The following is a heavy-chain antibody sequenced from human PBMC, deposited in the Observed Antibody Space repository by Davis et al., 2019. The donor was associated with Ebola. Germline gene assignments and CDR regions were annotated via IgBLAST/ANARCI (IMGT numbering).Heavy chain of an antibody. Sequence: DSVKGRFTISRDDSRNMLFLEMNSLRADDTAVYYCARDQRYYGSGTGDSWGQGTLVTVSS. J-gene: IGHJ4*02. V-gene: IGHV3-30*07. D-gene: IGHD3-10*01. CDR3: ARDQRYYGSGTGDS.